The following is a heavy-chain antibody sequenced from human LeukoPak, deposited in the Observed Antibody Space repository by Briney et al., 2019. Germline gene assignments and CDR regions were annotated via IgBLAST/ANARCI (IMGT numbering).Heavy chain of an antibody. CDR2: ISYDGKNT. CDR3: ARAPILRVPLIGVAAKYPHGMDV. V-gene: IGHV3-33*08. J-gene: IGHJ6*02. Sequence: GGSLRLSCAASGFPFSNYGMHWVRQAPGKGLEWVAVISYDGKNTYYADSVKGRFTVSRDNSKNTLYLQMNSLRAEDTAVYYCARAPILRVPLIGVAAKYPHGMDVWGQGTTVTVSS. D-gene: IGHD2-2*02. CDR1: GFPFSNYG.